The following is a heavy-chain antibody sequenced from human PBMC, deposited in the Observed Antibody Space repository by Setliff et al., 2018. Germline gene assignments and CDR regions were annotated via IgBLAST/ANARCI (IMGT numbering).Heavy chain of an antibody. CDR1: ANTLSTSCY. Sequence: PSETLSLTCAVSANTLSTSCYWCWVRQPPGKGLEWIGYMYKGGSTYYNPSLRRRVSMSLDTSKRQVSLNLNSVTAADTGVYYCATRTFAVISHSGRGLDYFYGMDVWGRGTTVTVSS. CDR2: MYKGGST. J-gene: IGHJ6*02. CDR3: ATRTFAVISHSGRGLDYFYGMDV. V-gene: IGHV4-28*01. D-gene: IGHD2-8*02.